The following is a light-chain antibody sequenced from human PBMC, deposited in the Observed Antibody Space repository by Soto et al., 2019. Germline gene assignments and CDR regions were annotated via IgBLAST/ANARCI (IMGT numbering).Light chain of an antibody. CDR2: GAS. J-gene: IGKJ1*01. Sequence: EIVLTQSPGTLSLSPWERATLSCRASQSVSSSYLAWYQQKPGQAPRLLIYGASTRATSIPAMFSGCGSGTEFTLTISSLQPDDLATYYCQQYSSYWTFGPGTKVDIK. V-gene: IGKV3-20*01. CDR1: QSVSSSY. CDR3: QQYSSYWT.